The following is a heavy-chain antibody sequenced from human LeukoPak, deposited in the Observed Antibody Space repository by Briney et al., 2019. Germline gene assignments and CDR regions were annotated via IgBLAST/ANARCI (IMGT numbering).Heavy chain of an antibody. CDR3: ARGLAFYSXSWXXXDY. J-gene: IGHJ4*02. CDR2: INPNSGGT. CDR1: GYTFTGYY. Sequence: ASVKVSCKASGYTFTGYYMHWVRQAPGQGLEWMGWINPNSGGTNYAQKFQGRVTMTRDTSISTAYMELSRLRSDDTAVYYCARGLAFYSXSWXXXDYWGQGXLXTVSS. V-gene: IGHV1-2*02. D-gene: IGHD6-13*01.